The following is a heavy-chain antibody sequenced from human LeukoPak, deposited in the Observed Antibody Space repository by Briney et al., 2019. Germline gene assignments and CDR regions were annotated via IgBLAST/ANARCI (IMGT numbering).Heavy chain of an antibody. CDR3: AKPENYYDSSGYYYHAFDI. J-gene: IGHJ3*02. V-gene: IGHV3-23*01. D-gene: IGHD3-22*01. Sequence: GGSLRLSCAASGFTFSSYAMSWIRQAPGKGLEWVSAISGSGGSTYYADSVKGRFTISRDNSKNTLYLQMNSLRAEDTAVYYCAKPENYYDSSGYYYHAFDIWGQGTIVTVSS. CDR1: GFTFSSYA. CDR2: ISGSGGST.